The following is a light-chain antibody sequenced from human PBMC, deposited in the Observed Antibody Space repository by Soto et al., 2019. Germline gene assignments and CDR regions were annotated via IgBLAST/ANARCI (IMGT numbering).Light chain of an antibody. J-gene: IGKJ1*01. CDR3: QQYDTAPPT. Sequence: VWTQSQGTLSLSPGDRVTLSCRASQSVSSTSLAWYPQKPGHIPRLLIYDASGRAIGIPDRFSGSGSGTDFTLTISRLEPEDSGVYYCQQYDTAPPTFVQGTKVEIK. CDR2: DAS. V-gene: IGKV3-20*01. CDR1: QSVSSTS.